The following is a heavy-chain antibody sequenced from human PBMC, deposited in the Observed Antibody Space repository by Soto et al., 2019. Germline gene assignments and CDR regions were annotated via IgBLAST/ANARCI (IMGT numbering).Heavy chain of an antibody. D-gene: IGHD2-21*02. V-gene: IGHV1-69*12. CDR2: IIPFFGTS. Sequence: QVQLVQSGAEVRKPGSSVKVSCKASGGNFRSESINWVRQAPGQGLEWMGGIIPFFGTSDYAQKFQGRPRITADESTTTAYMELSRPRSQDPAVYYCAGGHECGGNSDADDIWGQGTMASVYS. CDR1: GGNFRSES. CDR3: AGGHECGGNSDADDI. J-gene: IGHJ3*02.